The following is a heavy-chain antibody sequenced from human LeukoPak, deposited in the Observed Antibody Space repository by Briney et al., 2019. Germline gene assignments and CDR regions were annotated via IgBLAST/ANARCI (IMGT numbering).Heavy chain of an antibody. D-gene: IGHD6-19*01. CDR3: AIYHSSGWFRGPPINWFDP. J-gene: IGHJ5*02. CDR1: GYTFTSYG. CDR2: ISAYNGNT. V-gene: IGHV1-18*01. Sequence: GASVKVSCKASGYTFTSYGISWVRQAPGQGLEWMGWISAYNGNTNYAQKLQGRVTMTTDTSTSTAYMELRSLRSDDTAVYYCAIYHSSGWFRGPPINWFDPWGQGTLVTVSS.